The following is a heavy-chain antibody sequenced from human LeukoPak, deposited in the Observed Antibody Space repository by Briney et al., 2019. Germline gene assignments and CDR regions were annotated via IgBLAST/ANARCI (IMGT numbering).Heavy chain of an antibody. CDR3: ARETLAGYDY. CDR2: IYSDGST. Sequence: PGGSLRLSCAASGFTVSSNYMSWVRQAPGLGLEWVSVIYSDGSTYYADSVKGRFTISRDNSKNTLYLRMNSLRAEDTAMYYCARETLAGYDYWGQGTLVTVSS. D-gene: IGHD6-19*01. V-gene: IGHV3-53*01. J-gene: IGHJ4*02. CDR1: GFTVSSNY.